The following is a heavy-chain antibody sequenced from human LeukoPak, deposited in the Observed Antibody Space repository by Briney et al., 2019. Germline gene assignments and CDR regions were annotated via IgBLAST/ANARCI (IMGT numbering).Heavy chain of an antibody. CDR2: ISYDGSNK. CDR1: GFTFSSYG. CDR3: AKDCPQSCSGRYLNYGMDV. Sequence: GGSLRLSCAASGFTFSSYGMHWVRQAPGKGLEWVAVISYDGSNKYYADSVKGRFTISRDNSKNTLYLQMNSLRAEDTAVYYCAKDCPQSCSGRYLNYGMDVWGQGTTVTVSS. D-gene: IGHD6-19*01. J-gene: IGHJ6*02. V-gene: IGHV3-30*18.